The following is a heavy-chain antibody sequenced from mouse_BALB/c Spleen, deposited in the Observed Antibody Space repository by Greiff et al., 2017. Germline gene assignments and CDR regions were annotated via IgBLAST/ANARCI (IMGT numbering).Heavy chain of an antibody. CDR1: GFTFSDYY. CDR3: ARGHYYGYYFDY. D-gene: IGHD1-2*01. J-gene: IGHJ2*01. V-gene: IGHV5-4*02. Sequence: EVQVVESGGGLVKPGGSLKLSCAASGFTFSDYYMYWVRQTPEKRLEWVATISDGGSYTYFPDSVKGRFTISRDNAKNNLYLQMSSLKSEDTAMYYCARGHYYGYYFDYWGQGTTLTVSS. CDR2: ISDGGSYT.